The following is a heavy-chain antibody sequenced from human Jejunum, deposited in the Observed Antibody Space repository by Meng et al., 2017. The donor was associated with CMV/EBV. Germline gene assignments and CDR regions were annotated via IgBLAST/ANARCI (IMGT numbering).Heavy chain of an antibody. J-gene: IGHJ4*02. CDR3: VKDRWGRLLSTSWSQLDS. V-gene: IGHV3-43D*03. CDR1: TLDDYA. CDR2: ITWSGGT. Sequence: TLDDYAMHWVRQVAGKRPEWVSRITWSGGTSYADSVRGRFTISRDNSKNSLYLQMNNLRSEDTASYYCVKDRWGRLLSTSWSQLDSWGQGTLVTVSS. D-gene: IGHD6-13*01.